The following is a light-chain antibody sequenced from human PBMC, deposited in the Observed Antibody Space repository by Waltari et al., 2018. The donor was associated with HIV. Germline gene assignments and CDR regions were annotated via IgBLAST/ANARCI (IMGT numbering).Light chain of an antibody. CDR3: QQYNNWPPA. CDR1: QSVSSN. CDR2: AAS. Sequence: IFITHSPSTLSVSPGERATLSCRASQSVSSNLAWYQQKPGQAPRLLIFAASTRATGLPARFSGSGSGTEFTLTISSLQSEDFAVYYCQQYNNWPPAFGQGTKVEIK. V-gene: IGKV3-15*01. J-gene: IGKJ1*01.